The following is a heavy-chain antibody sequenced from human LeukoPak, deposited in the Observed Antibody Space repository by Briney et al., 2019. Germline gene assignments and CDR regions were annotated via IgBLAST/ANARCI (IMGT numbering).Heavy chain of an antibody. J-gene: IGHJ6*03. V-gene: IGHV3-33*01. CDR2: IWYDGSNK. Sequence: GRSLRLSCAASGFTFSSYGMHWVRQAPGKGLEWVAVIWYDGSNKYYADSVKGRFTISRDNSKNTLYLQMNSLRAEDTAVYYCARDTPTYYDFWSGRLYYYMDVWGKGTTVTVSS. CDR1: GFTFSSYG. D-gene: IGHD3-3*01. CDR3: ARDTPTYYDFWSGRLYYYMDV.